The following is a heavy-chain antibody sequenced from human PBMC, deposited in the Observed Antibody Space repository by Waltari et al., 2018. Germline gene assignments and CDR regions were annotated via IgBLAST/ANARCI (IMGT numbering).Heavy chain of an antibody. CDR2: IYHTGDT. CDR1: GGSISDSNW. V-gene: IGHV4-4*02. Sequence: QVQLQESGAGLVKPSGTLSLTCPVSGGSISDSNWWSWVRQSPGKGLEWIGEIYHTGDTNYNPSRKSRVTISLDKSKNQLSLNLRSVSAADTAVYYCAKTRGTMPQGGAFDIWGQGTMVTVSS. D-gene: IGHD1-7*01. CDR3: AKTRGTMPQGGAFDI. J-gene: IGHJ3*02.